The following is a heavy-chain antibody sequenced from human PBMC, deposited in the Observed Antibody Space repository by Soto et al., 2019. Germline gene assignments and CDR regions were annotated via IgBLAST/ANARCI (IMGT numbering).Heavy chain of an antibody. J-gene: IGHJ6*02. D-gene: IGHD2-2*02. CDR3: ARRGCSSTSCYIGTGYYYYYYGMDV. Sequence: SVKVCCKYSGGSFSSYAISWVRQAPGQGLEWMGGIIPIFGTANYAQKFQGRVTITADESTSTAYMELSSLRSEDTAVYYCARRGCSSTSCYIGTGYYYYYYGMDVWGQGTTVTVSS. CDR2: IIPIFGTA. CDR1: GGSFSSYA. V-gene: IGHV1-69*13.